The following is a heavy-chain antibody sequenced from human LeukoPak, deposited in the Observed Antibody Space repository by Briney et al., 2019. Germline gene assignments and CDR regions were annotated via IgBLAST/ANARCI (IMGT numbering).Heavy chain of an antibody. Sequence: GGSLRLSCAASGFTFSLYWMSWVRQVPGKGLEWLANIKPDGIETYHVDSVRGRFTISRVNARNSLYLQMNSVRAEDTGVYYCARDMDNYYVSIDYWGQGTLVTVSS. D-gene: IGHD1-26*01. CDR1: GFTFSLYW. V-gene: IGHV3-7*01. CDR2: IKPDGIET. J-gene: IGHJ4*02. CDR3: ARDMDNYYVSIDY.